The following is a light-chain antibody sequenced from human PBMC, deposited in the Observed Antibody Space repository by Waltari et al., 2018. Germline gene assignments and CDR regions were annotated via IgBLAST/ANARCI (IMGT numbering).Light chain of an antibody. Sequence: DIQMTQSPSSLSASVGDRVTITCRASQAIGKYLAWYQQKPGRVPKLLISASSTLQSGVPSRFSGSGSGTEFTLTISSLLPEDVATYYCQQYSSVPLTFGAGTRVEIK. CDR2: ASS. CDR1: QAIGKY. J-gene: IGKJ4*01. V-gene: IGKV1-27*01. CDR3: QQYSSVPLT.